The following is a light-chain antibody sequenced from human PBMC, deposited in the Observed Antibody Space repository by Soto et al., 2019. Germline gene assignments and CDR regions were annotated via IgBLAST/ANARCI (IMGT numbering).Light chain of an antibody. Sequence: ATQMTQSPSSLSASVGDRVTIACRASQGIRTELGWYQQKAGEAPKLLIYAASTLQSGVPPRFSGSGSGTDFTLTISSLQPEEFATYYCLQDYDDPRTFGQGTKVEMK. CDR1: QGIRTE. J-gene: IGKJ1*01. CDR2: AAS. V-gene: IGKV1-6*01. CDR3: LQDYDDPRT.